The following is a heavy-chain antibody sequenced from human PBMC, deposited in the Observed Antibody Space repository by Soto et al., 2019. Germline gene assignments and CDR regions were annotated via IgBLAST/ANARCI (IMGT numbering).Heavy chain of an antibody. V-gene: IGHV3-23*01. CDR2: ISGSGGST. CDR1: GFTFSSYA. CDR3: ANRIPGSSGPFDP. D-gene: IGHD3-22*01. Sequence: VGSLRLSCAASGFTFSSYAMSWVRQAPGKGLEWVSAISGSGGSTYYADSVKGRFTISRDNSKNTLYLRMNSLRAEDTAVYYCANRIPGSSGPFDPWGQGTLVTVSS. J-gene: IGHJ5*02.